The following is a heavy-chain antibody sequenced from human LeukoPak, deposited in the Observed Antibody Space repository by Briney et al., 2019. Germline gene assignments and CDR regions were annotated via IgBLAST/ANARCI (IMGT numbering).Heavy chain of an antibody. D-gene: IGHD2-2*02. Sequence: ASVTVSCKASGYTFTSYYMHWVRQAPGQGLEWMGIINPSGGSTSYAQKFQGRVTMTRDTSTSTVYMELSSLRSEDTAVYYCAREGYCSSTSCYIRGLGDYYYGMDVWGQGTTVTVSS. V-gene: IGHV1-46*01. J-gene: IGHJ6*02. CDR3: AREGYCSSTSCYIRGLGDYYYGMDV. CDR1: GYTFTSYY. CDR2: INPSGGST.